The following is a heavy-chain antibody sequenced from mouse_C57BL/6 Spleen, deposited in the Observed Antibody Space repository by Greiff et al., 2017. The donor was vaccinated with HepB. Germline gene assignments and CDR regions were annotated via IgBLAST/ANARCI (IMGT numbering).Heavy chain of an antibody. CDR1: GYNFNDYE. CDR3: TRYGYDGESFAY. CDR2: IDPENGGT. D-gene: IGHD2-2*01. V-gene: IGHV1-15*01. Sequence: VKLMESGAELVRPGASVTLSCKASGYNFNDYEMHWVKQTPVHGLEWIGAIDPENGGTADNQKFKGKAILTADKSSSTAYMELRSLTSEDSAVYYCTRYGYDGESFAYWGQGTLVTVSA. J-gene: IGHJ3*01.